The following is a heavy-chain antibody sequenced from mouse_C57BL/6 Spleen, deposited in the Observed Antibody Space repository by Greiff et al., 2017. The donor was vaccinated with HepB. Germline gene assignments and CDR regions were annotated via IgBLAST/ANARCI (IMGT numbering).Heavy chain of an antibody. CDR1: GYTFTSYW. D-gene: IGHD1-1*02. CDR2: IDPSDSYT. J-gene: IGHJ2*01. V-gene: IGHV1-69*01. Sequence: QVQLKQPGAELVMPGASVKLSCKASGYTFTSYWMHWVKQRPGQGLEWIGEIDPSDSYTNYNQKFKGKSTLTVDKSSSTAYMQLSSLTSEDSAVYYCARRGSYGFDYWGQGTTLTVSS. CDR3: ARRGSYGFDY.